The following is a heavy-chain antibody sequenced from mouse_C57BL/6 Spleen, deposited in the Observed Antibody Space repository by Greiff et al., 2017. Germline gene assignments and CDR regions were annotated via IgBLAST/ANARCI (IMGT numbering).Heavy chain of an antibody. Sequence: QVHVKQPGAELVRPGSSVKLSCKASGYTFTSYWMHWVKQRPIQGLEWIGNIDPSDSETHYNQKFKDKATLTVDKSSSTAYMQLSSLTSEDSAVYYCARGGLRSSSFAYWGQGTLVTVSA. J-gene: IGHJ3*01. CDR3: ARGGLRSSSFAY. D-gene: IGHD1-1*01. CDR1: GYTFTSYW. V-gene: IGHV1-52*01. CDR2: IDPSDSET.